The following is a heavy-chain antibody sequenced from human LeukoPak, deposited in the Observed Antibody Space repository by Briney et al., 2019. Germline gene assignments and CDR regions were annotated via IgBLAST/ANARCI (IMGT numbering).Heavy chain of an antibody. CDR3: ARGCSSGWGNWYFDL. CDR1: GGSISSSSYY. V-gene: IGHV4-39*07. CDR2: IYYSGST. D-gene: IGHD6-19*01. J-gene: IGHJ2*01. Sequence: PSETLSLTCTVSGGSISSSSYYWGWIRQPPGKGLEWIGSIYYSGSTYYNPSLKSRVTISVDTSKNQFSLKLSSVTAADTAVYYCARGCSSGWGNWYFDLWGRGTLVTVSS.